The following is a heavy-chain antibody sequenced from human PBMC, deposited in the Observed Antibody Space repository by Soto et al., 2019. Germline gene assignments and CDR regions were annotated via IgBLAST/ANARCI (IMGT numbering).Heavy chain of an antibody. D-gene: IGHD6-13*01. CDR3: ARVPAAGDEIFDY. J-gene: IGHJ4*02. CDR2: ISAYNGNT. Sequence: QVQLVQSGAEVKKPVASVKVSCKASGSTFTSYGISWVRQAPGHGLERVGWISAYNGNTNYAQKLQGRVTMTTDTSTSTAYMELSSLRYDDTAVYFCARVPAAGDEIFDYWGQVTLVTVAS. CDR1: GSTFTSYG. V-gene: IGHV1-18*04.